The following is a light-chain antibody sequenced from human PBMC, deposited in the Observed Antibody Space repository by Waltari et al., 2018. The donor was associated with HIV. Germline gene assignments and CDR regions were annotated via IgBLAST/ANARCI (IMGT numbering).Light chain of an antibody. CDR2: GAS. Sequence: EIVMTQSPATLSVSPGERATLSCRASQSVSSNLAWYQQKPGQAPRLLIYGASTRATGIPARFSGSGSGTEFTLTISSLQSEDFAVYYCQQYSNRPPRTFGQGTKVEVK. J-gene: IGKJ1*01. CDR1: QSVSSN. V-gene: IGKV3-15*01. CDR3: QQYSNRPPRT.